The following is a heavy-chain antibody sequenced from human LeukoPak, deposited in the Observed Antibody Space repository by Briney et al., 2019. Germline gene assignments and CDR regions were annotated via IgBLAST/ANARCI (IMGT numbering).Heavy chain of an antibody. D-gene: IGHD2-2*01. V-gene: IGHV3-30*18. CDR3: AKSGCSNNVCYANY. CDR1: GFTFSTYG. CDR2: ISYDGSNK. Sequence: PGRSLRLPCAASGFTFSTYGMHWVRQPPGKGLGWVAVISYDGSNKYYADSVKGRFTISRENSKNTLYLQMNSLRAEDTALYYCAKSGCSNNVCYANYWGQGTLVTVSS. J-gene: IGHJ4*02.